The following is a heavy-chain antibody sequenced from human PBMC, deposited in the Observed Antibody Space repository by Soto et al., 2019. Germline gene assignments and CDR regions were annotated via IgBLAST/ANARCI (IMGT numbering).Heavy chain of an antibody. Sequence: QVQLVESGGGVVQPGRSLRLSCAASGFTVSSYAMHWVRQAPGKGLEWVAVISYDGSNEYYADSVKGRFTISRDNSKNTLYLHMNSLRAEDTAVYYCARRFYYDSSGSFASIDYWGQGTLVTVSS. CDR3: ARRFYYDSSGSFASIDY. J-gene: IGHJ4*02. CDR1: GFTVSSYA. CDR2: ISYDGSNE. D-gene: IGHD3-22*01. V-gene: IGHV3-30-3*01.